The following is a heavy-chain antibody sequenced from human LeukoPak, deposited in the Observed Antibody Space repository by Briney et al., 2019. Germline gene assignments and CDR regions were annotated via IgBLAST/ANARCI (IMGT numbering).Heavy chain of an antibody. CDR2: IRSDGSNK. Sequence: GGSLRLSCAASGFTFSSYGMHWVRQAPGKGLEWVAFIRSDGSNKYYADSVKGRFTISRDNSKNTQYLHMNSLRAEDTAVYYCAKRYCSSTSCFGYGAFDIWGQGTMVTVSS. J-gene: IGHJ3*02. CDR1: GFTFSSYG. D-gene: IGHD2-2*01. CDR3: AKRYCSSTSCFGYGAFDI. V-gene: IGHV3-30*02.